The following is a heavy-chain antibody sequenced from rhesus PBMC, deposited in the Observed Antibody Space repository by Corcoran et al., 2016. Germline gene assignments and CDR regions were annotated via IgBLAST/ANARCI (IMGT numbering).Heavy chain of an antibody. CDR3: ARLIAGRGFDY. J-gene: IGHJ4*01. V-gene: IGHV2-152*01. Sequence: QVTLKESGPALVKPTQTLTLTCTFSGFSLPTSGMGVGWSRQPPGKALEWLALIYWDDDKRYSTSLKRRLTISKDTSKNQVVLTMTNMDPMDTATYYCARLIAGRGFDYWGQGVLVTVSS. CDR2: IYWDDDK. CDR1: GFSLPTSGMG. D-gene: IGHD1-1-1*01.